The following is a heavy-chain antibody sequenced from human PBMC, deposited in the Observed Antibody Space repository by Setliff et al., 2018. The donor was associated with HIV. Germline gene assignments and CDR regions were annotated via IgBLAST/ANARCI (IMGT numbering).Heavy chain of an antibody. D-gene: IGHD3-22*01. J-gene: IGHJ5*02. Sequence: SETLSLTCTVSGYSIRSGYYWGWIRQSPGKGLEWIGTMFRTGTSYYNPSLKSRVTISIDTSKNQFSLSLTSVTDADTAVYYCASRIYYYDTYRVLREEGFDPWGQGTLVTVSS. CDR1: GYSIRSGYY. CDR3: ASRIYYYDTYRVLREEGFDP. CDR2: MFRTGTS. V-gene: IGHV4-38-2*02.